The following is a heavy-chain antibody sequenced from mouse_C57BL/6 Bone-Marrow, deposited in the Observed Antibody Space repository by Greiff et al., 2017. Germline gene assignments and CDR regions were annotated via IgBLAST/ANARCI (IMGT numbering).Heavy chain of an antibody. D-gene: IGHD2-3*01. V-gene: IGHV1-64*01. CDR3: ARRDGYPAWFAY. CDR2: IHPNSGST. J-gene: IGHJ3*01. Sequence: VQLQQPGAELVKPGASVKLSCKASGYTFTSYWMHWVKQRPGQGLEWIGMIHPNSGSTNYNEKFKSKATLTVDKSSSTAYMQLSSLKSEDSAVYYCARRDGYPAWFAYWGQGTLVTVSA. CDR1: GYTFTSYW.